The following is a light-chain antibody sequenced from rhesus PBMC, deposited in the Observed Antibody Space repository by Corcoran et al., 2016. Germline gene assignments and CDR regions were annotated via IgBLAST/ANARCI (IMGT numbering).Light chain of an antibody. Sequence: QAALTQPPSMSGSPGQSVTISCPGTSSDIGGYNYVSWYQQHPDPAPKLMIYAGSKRPSGVSDRFSGTKPGNTASLTLSGLQAEDEADYYCSSYAGSHPFYIFGGGTRLTVL. J-gene: IGLJ1*01. CDR2: AGS. V-gene: IGLV2-32*01. CDR1: SSDIGGYNY. CDR3: SSYAGSHPFYI.